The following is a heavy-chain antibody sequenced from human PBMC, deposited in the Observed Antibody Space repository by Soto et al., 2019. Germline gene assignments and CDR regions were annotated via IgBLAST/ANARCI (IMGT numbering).Heavy chain of an antibody. CDR2: ISGSGGST. D-gene: IGHD3-3*01. Sequence: GGSLRLSCAASGFTFSSYAMSWVRQAPGKGLEWVSAISGSGGSTYYADSVKGRFTISRDNSKNTLYLQMNSLRAEDKAVYYCAKGAEELRFLEWLPTRYYYYYGMDVWGQGTTVTVSS. CDR3: AKGAEELRFLEWLPTRYYYYYGMDV. CDR1: GFTFSSYA. V-gene: IGHV3-23*01. J-gene: IGHJ6*02.